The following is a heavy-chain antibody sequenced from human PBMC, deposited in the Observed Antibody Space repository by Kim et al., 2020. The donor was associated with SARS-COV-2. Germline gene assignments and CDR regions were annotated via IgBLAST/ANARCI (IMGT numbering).Heavy chain of an antibody. V-gene: IGHV1-8*01. J-gene: IGHJ4*02. D-gene: IGHD4-17*01. CDR3: ARGRPGGDYESVH. Sequence: YEQKFQGRVTMTRSTSRSTAYMELSSLRSEDKAVYYCARGRPGGDYESVHWGQGTLVTVSS.